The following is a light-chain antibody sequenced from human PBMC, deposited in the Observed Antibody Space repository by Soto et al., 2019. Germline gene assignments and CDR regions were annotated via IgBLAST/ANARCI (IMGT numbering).Light chain of an antibody. CDR2: GSS. J-gene: IGKJ2*01. V-gene: IGKV3-20*01. CDR3: HHYCSSPPYT. CDR1: QSVSNNY. Sequence: EVVLTQSPGTLSLSPGESATLSCRASQSVSNNYFAWYQQKPGQAPRLLIFGSSDRATGIPDRFSGSGSGSDFTLTISTLAPYDFALYYCHHYCSSPPYTFGQGTKLDIK.